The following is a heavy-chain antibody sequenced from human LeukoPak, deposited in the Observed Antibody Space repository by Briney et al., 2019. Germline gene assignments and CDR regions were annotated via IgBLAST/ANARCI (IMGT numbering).Heavy chain of an antibody. CDR2: FDPEDGET. J-gene: IGHJ4*02. D-gene: IGHD3-10*01. V-gene: IGHV1-24*01. CDR3: ATWFGELLFDY. CDR1: GYTLTELS. Sequence: ASVKVSCKVSGYTLTELSMHWVRQAPGKGLEWMGGFDPEDGETIYAQKFQGRVTMTGDTSTDTAYMELSSLRSEDTAVYYCATWFGELLFDYWGQGTLVTVSS.